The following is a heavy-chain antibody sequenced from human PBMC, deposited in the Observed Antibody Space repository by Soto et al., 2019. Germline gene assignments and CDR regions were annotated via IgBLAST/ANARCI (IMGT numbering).Heavy chain of an antibody. CDR2: IYPGDSDT. CDR1: GYRFTSYW. CDR3: ARQLGGGYYDFWSGYSYFDY. D-gene: IGHD3-3*01. J-gene: IGHJ4*02. Sequence: GEALKISCKGSGYRFTSYWRGWVRQKPGKGLVWMGIIYPGDSDTRYRPSFQGQVTISADKSISTAYLQWSSLKASDTAMYYCARQLGGGYYDFWSGYSYFDYWGQGTLLSVSS. V-gene: IGHV5-51*01.